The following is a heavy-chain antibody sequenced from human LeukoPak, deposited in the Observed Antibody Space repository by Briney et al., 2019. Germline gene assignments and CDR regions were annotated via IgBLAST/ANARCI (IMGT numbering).Heavy chain of an antibody. CDR3: ARVISAAPGKGYFDY. V-gene: IGHV3-33*01. Sequence: PGGSLRLSCAASGFTFSSYGMHWVRQAPGKGLEWVAVIWYDGSNKYYADSVKGRFTISGDSSKNTLYLQMNSLRAEDTAIYYCARVISAAPGKGYFDYWGHGTLVTVSS. D-gene: IGHD6-13*01. CDR1: GFTFSSYG. J-gene: IGHJ4*01. CDR2: IWYDGSNK.